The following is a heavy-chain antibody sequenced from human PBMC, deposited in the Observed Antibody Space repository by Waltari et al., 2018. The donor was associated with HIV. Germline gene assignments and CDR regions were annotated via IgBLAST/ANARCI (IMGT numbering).Heavy chain of an antibody. D-gene: IGHD5-12*01. CDR1: GITFNADA. CDR2: INVGTIFS. J-gene: IGHJ4*02. Sequence: QVPLVQSGAEVKKPGASVKVSCRASGITFNADAVHWVRQAPGQGLEWLGSINVGTIFSRYSQMFQGRLTFTRDTSETTIFMELRSLKSEDTAVYFCAGGSAWLVNVLEIWGQGTLVTVSS. CDR3: AGGSAWLVNVLEI. V-gene: IGHV1-3*01.